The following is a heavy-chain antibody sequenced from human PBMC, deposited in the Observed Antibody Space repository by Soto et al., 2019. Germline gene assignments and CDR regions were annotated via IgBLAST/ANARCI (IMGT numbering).Heavy chain of an antibody. J-gene: IGHJ5*02. V-gene: IGHV1-18*01. Sequence: GASVKVSCKGSGYTFTIYGISWVRQAPGQGLEWMGWISAYNGNTNYAQKLQGRVTMTTDTSTSAAYMELRSLRSDDTAVYYCARGFSGQWLINFAPWGQGTLVTVSS. CDR3: ARGFSGQWLINFAP. D-gene: IGHD6-19*01. CDR1: GYTFTIYG. CDR2: ISAYNGNT.